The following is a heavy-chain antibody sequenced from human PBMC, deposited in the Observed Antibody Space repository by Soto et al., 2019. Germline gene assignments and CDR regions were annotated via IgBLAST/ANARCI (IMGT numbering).Heavy chain of an antibody. CDR1: GYTFTSYG. V-gene: IGHV1-18*01. CDR3: ARLGRYFDWTNACDI. J-gene: IGHJ3*02. Sequence: QVQLVQSGAEVKKPGASVKVSCKASGYTFTSYGISWVRQAPGQGLEWMGWISAYNGNTNYAQKLQGRVTMTTDTPTSTAYMGLRGLRSDDTAVYYCARLGRYFDWTNACDIWGQGTMVTVSS. D-gene: IGHD3-9*01. CDR2: ISAYNGNT.